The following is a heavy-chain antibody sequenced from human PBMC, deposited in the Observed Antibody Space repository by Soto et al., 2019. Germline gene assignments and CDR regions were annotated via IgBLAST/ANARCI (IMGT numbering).Heavy chain of an antibody. D-gene: IGHD4-17*01. Sequence: QLQLQESGSGLVKPSQTLSLTCAVSGGSISSGGYSWSWIRQPPGKGLEWIGYIYHSGSTYYNTSLKSRVTISVDRSKSQFSLKLSSVTAADTAVYYCARGGRGDYVDFDYWGQGTLVTVSS. J-gene: IGHJ4*02. CDR1: GGSISSGGYS. V-gene: IGHV4-30-2*01. CDR3: ARGGRGDYVDFDY. CDR2: IYHSGST.